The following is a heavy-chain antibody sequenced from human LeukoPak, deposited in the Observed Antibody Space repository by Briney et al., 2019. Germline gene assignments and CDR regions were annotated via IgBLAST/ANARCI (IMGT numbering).Heavy chain of an antibody. J-gene: IGHJ5*02. CDR1: GDSITNTIYY. Sequence: SETLSLTCTVSGDSITNTIYYWGWIRQPPGKGLEWIGGIYYSGSTYYNPSLRSRVTISLDTSKNQFFLRLSSVTAADTAMYXXXREGRYYDSGSYGFDPWGQGTLVTVSS. D-gene: IGHD3-10*01. CDR2: IYYSGST. CDR3: XREGRYYDSGSYGFDP. V-gene: IGHV4-39*07.